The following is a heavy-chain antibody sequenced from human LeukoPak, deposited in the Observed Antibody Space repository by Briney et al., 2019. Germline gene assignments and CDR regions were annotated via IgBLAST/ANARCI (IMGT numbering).Heavy chain of an antibody. CDR2: IYHSGST. D-gene: IGHD2-2*01. J-gene: IGHJ6*03. CDR1: GYSISSGYY. Sequence: SETLSLTCAVSGYSISSGYYCGWIRQPPGKGLEWIGSIYHSGSTYYNPSLKSRVNISVDTSKNQFSLKLSSVTAADTAVYYCARLRSSTSFGYMDVWGKGTTVTVSS. V-gene: IGHV4-38-2*01. CDR3: ARLRSSTSFGYMDV.